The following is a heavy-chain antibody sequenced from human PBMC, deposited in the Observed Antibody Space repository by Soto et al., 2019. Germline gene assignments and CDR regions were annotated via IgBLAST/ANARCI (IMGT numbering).Heavy chain of an antibody. CDR1: VYTFTGYY. CDR2: INPNSGGT. V-gene: IGHV1-2*02. Sequence: ASVKFSCEASVYTFTGYYMHWLRQAPGQGLEWMGWINPNSGGTDYAQKFQGRVTMTRDTSIRTAYMELRRLRSDDTAVYYCARDRNYYDILTGYDAFDIWGQGTMVTVSS. CDR3: ARDRNYYDILTGYDAFDI. D-gene: IGHD3-9*01. J-gene: IGHJ3*02.